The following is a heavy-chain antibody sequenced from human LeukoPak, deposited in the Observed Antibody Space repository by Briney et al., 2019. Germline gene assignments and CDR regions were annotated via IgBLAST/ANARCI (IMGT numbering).Heavy chain of an antibody. CDR3: AIRTPVDIVATLGERVKKGLDY. J-gene: IGHJ4*02. D-gene: IGHD5-12*01. CDR1: GYTFTSYE. Sequence: ASVNVSCKASGYTFTSYEINWLRQATGKGPEWMGWMNPNSGNTGYAQKFQGRVTMTRNTCMSTAYLELSSLRSEDTAMYSCAIRTPVDIVATLGERVKKGLDYWRQGTMVTVSS. V-gene: IGHV1-8*01. CDR2: MNPNSGNT.